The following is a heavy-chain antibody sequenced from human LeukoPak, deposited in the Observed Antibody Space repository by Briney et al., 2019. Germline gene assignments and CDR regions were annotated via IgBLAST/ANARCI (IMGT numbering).Heavy chain of an antibody. CDR1: GYTFTRYA. CDR2: IDTHTGNP. Sequence: GASVKVSCKSSGYTFTRYAMNWVRQVPGQGLEWMGWIDTHTGNPTYAQGFTGRFVFSLDTSVSTTYLQISSLKAEDTAVYFCAREDFWTGYSVGYWGQGTLVTVSS. D-gene: IGHD3/OR15-3a*01. V-gene: IGHV7-4-1*02. J-gene: IGHJ4*02. CDR3: AREDFWTGYSVGY.